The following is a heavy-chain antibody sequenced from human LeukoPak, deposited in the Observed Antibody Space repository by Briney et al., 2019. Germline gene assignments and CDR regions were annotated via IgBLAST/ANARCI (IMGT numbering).Heavy chain of an antibody. D-gene: IGHD3-3*01. CDR1: GFTFSSYA. Sequence: GRSLRLSCAASGFTFSSYAMHWVRQAPGKGLEWVAVISYDGSNKYYADSVKGRFTTSRDNSKNTLYLQMNSLRAEDTGVYYCAKDHYWSIDYWGRGTLVTVSS. CDR3: AKDHYWSIDY. V-gene: IGHV3-30-3*01. J-gene: IGHJ4*02. CDR2: ISYDGSNK.